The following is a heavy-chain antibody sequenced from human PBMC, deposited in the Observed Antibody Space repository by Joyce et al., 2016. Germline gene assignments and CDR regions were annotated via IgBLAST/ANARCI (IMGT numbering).Heavy chain of an antibody. CDR3: ARERGEREYYYYMDV. D-gene: IGHD2/OR15-2a*01. CDR2: IMPSFGTP. CDR1: GDSFINFG. V-gene: IGHV1-69*06. Sequence: QLELVQSGAEVKKPGSSVNISCKASGDSFINFGIVWVRQAPGQGLEWMGGIMPSFGTPNYSPKCHGRITINADKSATTAYMELSSLRSDDTAVYYCARERGEREYYYYMDVWGRGTTVTVSS. J-gene: IGHJ6*03.